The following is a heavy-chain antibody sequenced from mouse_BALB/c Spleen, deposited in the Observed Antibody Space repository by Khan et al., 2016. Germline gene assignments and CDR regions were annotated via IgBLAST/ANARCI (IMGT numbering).Heavy chain of an antibody. J-gene: IGHJ2*01. CDR2: INTNTGEP. CDR1: GYTFTNYG. CDR3: ARSGGNFDY. V-gene: IGHV9-3*02. D-gene: IGHD3-1*01. Sequence: QIQLVQSGPELKKPGETVKISCKASGYTFTNYGMNWVKQAPGKGLKWMGWINTNTGEPTYAEEFKRRFAFSLETSASTAYLQINNLKNEETATYFCARSGGNFDYWGQGTTLTVSS.